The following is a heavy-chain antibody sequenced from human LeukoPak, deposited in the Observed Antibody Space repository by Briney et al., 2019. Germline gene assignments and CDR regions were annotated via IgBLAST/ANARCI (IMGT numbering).Heavy chain of an antibody. J-gene: IGHJ4*02. D-gene: IGHD5-12*01. CDR2: INHSGST. V-gene: IGHV4-34*01. CDR3: ARGGYSGYAN. CDR1: GGSFSGYY. Sequence: SETLSLTCAVHGGSFSGYYWSWIRPPPGKGLEWIGEINHSGSTNYNPSLKSRVTISVDTSKNQFSLKLSSVTAADTAVYYCARGGYSGYANWGQGTLVTVSS.